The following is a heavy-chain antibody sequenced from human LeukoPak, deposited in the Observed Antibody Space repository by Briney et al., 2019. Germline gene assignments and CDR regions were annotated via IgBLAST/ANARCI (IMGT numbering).Heavy chain of an antibody. J-gene: IGHJ3*01. CDR2: IRYHGSDK. CDR1: AFTFRSYG. Sequence: GGSLRLSCAASAFTFRSYGMQGVRQAPGKGLEGVAFIRYHGSDKYYADSVKDRFTISRDNSKNTLYLQMNSLRAEDTAVYYCAKKWSGDYDSSGVNDAFDVWGEGTMVTVSS. CDR3: AKKWSGDYDSSGVNDAFDV. D-gene: IGHD3-22*01. V-gene: IGHV3-30*02.